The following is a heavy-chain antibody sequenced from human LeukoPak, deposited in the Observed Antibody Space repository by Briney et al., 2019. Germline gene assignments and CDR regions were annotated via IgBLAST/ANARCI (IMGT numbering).Heavy chain of an antibody. J-gene: IGHJ6*02. V-gene: IGHV4-34*01. CDR3: AGYYSSIYGMDV. CDR1: GGSFSGYF. D-gene: IGHD3-3*01. CDR2: INHSGST. Sequence: SEALSLTCAVNGGSFSGYFWSWIRQPPGKGLEWIGEINHSGSTHYNASLKSRITISVDTSKRQFSLRMNSVTAADTAVYFCAGYYSSIYGMDVWGQGTSVTVSS.